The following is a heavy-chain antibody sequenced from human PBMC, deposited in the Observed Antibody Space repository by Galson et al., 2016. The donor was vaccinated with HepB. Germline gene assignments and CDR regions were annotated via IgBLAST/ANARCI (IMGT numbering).Heavy chain of an antibody. D-gene: IGHD2-2*02. V-gene: IGHV3-53*01. CDR2: ISYGGTT. CDR1: GFTVSSTY. J-gene: IGHJ5*02. Sequence: SLRLSCAASGFTVSSTYMTWVRQAPGKGLEWVSLISYGGTTYYAESVKGRFTISRDNSNNILYLQMNSLRAEDTAVYYCVRAPALPAPSPWGQGTLVTVS. CDR3: VRAPALPAPSP.